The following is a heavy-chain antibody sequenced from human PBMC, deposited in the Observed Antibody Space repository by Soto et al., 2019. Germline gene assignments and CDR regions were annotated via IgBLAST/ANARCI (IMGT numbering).Heavy chain of an antibody. CDR2: IIPILGIA. CDR1: GGTFSSYT. V-gene: IGHV1-69*02. D-gene: IGHD6-13*01. J-gene: IGHJ1*01. CDR3: ARYQGIAAAGTGYFQH. Sequence: QVQLVQSGAEVKKPGSSVKVSCKASGGTFSSYTISWVRQAPGQGLEWMGRIIPILGIANYAQKFQGRVTITADKSTSTGYMELSSLRSEYTAGDYCARYQGIAAAGTGYFQHWGQGTLVTVSS.